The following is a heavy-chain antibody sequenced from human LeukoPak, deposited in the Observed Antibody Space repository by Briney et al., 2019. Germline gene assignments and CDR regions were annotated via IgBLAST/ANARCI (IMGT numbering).Heavy chain of an antibody. CDR3: ASTTNQYSSSWPPFDY. V-gene: IGHV1-69*05. Sequence: SVKVSCKASGGTFSSYAISWVRQAPGQGLEWMGRIIPIFGTANYAQKFQGRVTITTVESTSTAYMELSSLRSEDTAVYYCASTTNQYSSSWPPFDYWGQGTLVTVSS. CDR1: GGTFSSYA. J-gene: IGHJ4*02. D-gene: IGHD6-13*01. CDR2: IIPIFGTA.